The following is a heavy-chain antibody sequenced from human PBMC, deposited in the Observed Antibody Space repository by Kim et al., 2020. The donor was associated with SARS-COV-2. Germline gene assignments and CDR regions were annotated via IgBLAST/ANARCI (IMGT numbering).Heavy chain of an antibody. CDR2: ISGSGKTT. D-gene: IGHD2-21*02. V-gene: IGHV3-48*03. J-gene: IGHJ6*02. Sequence: GGSLRLSCVASGFTFSDYEMNWVRQSPGKGLEWVSFISGSGKTTHYADSAKGRFTISRDNAKNSLYLELTTLRAEDTAVYYCTRDLQVTRASVPYFLGLDVWGQGTTVIVSS. CDR3: TRDLQVTRASVPYFLGLDV. CDR1: GFTFSDYE.